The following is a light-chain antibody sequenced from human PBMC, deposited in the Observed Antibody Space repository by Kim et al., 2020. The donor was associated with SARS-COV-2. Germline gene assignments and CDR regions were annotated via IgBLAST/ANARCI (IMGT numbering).Light chain of an antibody. CDR1: KSNIGAGYD. V-gene: IGLV1-40*01. CDR3: QSHDMTLSAWV. J-gene: IGLJ3*02. CDR2: DNN. Sequence: RVTISCTGSKSNIGAGYDVHWYQQLPGAAPKHLIYDNNNRPSGVPDRFSGSKSGTSASLVITGLRTEDEAHYFCQSHDMTLSAWVFGGGTQLTVL.